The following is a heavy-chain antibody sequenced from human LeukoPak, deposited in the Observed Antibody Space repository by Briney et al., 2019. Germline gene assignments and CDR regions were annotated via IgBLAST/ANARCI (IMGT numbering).Heavy chain of an antibody. J-gene: IGHJ4*02. CDR1: GFTFSSYA. CDR3: AKDLLGDYYFDY. V-gene: IGHV3-23*01. Sequence: PGGSLRLSCAASGFTFSSYATSWVRQAPGKGLEWVSSISGSGGSIYYADSVKGRCTISRDNSKNTLYLQMNNLRAEDTAIYYCAKDLLGDYYFDYWGQGTLVTVSS. D-gene: IGHD2-21*01. CDR2: ISGSGGSI.